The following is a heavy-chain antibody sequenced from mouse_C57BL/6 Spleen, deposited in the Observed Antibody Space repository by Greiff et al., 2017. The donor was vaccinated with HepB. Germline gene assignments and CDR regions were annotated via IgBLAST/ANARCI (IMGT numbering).Heavy chain of an antibody. V-gene: IGHV1-72*01. CDR1: GYTFTSYW. CDR3: AREGGYDYATAWFAY. CDR2: IDPTSGGT. Sequence: QVQLQQPGAELVKPGASVKLSCKASGYTFTSYWMHWVKQRPGRGLEWIGRIDPTSGGTKYNEKFKSKATLTVDKPSSTAYMQLSSLTSEDSAVYYCAREGGYDYATAWFAYWGQGTLVTVSA. J-gene: IGHJ3*01. D-gene: IGHD2-4*01.